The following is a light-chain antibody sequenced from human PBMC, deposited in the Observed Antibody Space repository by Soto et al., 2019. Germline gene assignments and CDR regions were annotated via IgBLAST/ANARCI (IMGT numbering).Light chain of an antibody. V-gene: IGKV3-20*01. CDR2: GAS. CDR1: QSVSSNY. CDR3: QQYGGSPAT. J-gene: IGKJ4*01. Sequence: DIVLTQSPGTLSVSPGERATLSCRASQSVSSNYLAWYQQKPGQAPRLLIYGASSRATGVPDRFSASGSGIGFTLTISRLEPEDFAVYYCQQYGGSPATFGGGTKVEI.